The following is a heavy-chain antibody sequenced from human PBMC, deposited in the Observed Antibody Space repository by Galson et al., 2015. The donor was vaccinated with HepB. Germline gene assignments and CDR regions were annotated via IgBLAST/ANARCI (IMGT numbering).Heavy chain of an antibody. J-gene: IGHJ4*02. CDR2: ISASDATS. CDR1: GFTFRDFA. CDR3: AKDVAYFDGNGNYDY. V-gene: IGHV3-23*01. D-gene: IGHD3-22*01. Sequence: SLRLSCAASGFTFRDFALSWVRQAPGKGLEWVSSISASDATSYHADSVKGRFTISRDNSKNTLFLQVNSLRAEDTAVYYCAKDVAYFDGNGNYDYWGQGTLVIVSS.